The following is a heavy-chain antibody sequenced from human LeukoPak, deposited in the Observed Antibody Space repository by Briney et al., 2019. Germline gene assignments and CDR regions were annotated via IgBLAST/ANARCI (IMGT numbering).Heavy chain of an antibody. V-gene: IGHV4-38-2*02. Sequence: SDTLSLTCTVSGYSISSGYYWGWIRQPPGKGLEWIGSIYHSGSTYYNPSLKSRVTISVDTSKNQFSLKLSSVTAADTAVYYCARTPGIAVAGVPYYFDYWGQGTLVTVSS. CDR1: GYSISSGYY. CDR3: ARTPGIAVAGVPYYFDY. D-gene: IGHD6-19*01. J-gene: IGHJ4*02. CDR2: IYHSGST.